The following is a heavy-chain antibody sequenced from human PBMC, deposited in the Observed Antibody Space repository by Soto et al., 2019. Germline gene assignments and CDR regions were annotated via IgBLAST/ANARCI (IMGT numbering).Heavy chain of an antibody. CDR1: GGSVSSGSYY. D-gene: IGHD3-22*01. J-gene: IGHJ3*02. CDR3: ARVRTDSSGYRSSAVAFDI. CDR2: IYYSGST. Sequence: PSETLSLTCTVPGGSVSSGSYYWSWIRQPPGKGLEWIGYIYYSGSTNYNPSLKSRVTISVDTSKNQFSLKLSSVTAADTAVYYCARVRTDSSGYRSSAVAFDIWGQGTMVTVSS. V-gene: IGHV4-61*01.